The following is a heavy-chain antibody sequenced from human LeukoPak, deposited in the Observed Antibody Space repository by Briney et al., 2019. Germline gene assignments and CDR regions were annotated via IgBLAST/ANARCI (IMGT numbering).Heavy chain of an antibody. Sequence: PGGSLRLSCAASGFTFSSYAMSWVRQAPGKGLEWVSAIIGSGGSTFYADSVKGRFTISRDNSKNTLYLQMNSLRAEDTAVYYCAKVRLWDDYNYYYMDVWGKGTTVTVSS. D-gene: IGHD3-16*01. CDR3: AKVRLWDDYNYYYMDV. J-gene: IGHJ6*03. CDR2: IIGSGGST. V-gene: IGHV3-23*01. CDR1: GFTFSSYA.